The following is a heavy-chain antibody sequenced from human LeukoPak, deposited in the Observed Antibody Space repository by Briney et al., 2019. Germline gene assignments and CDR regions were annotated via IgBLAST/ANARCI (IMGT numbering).Heavy chain of an antibody. D-gene: IGHD1-26*01. Sequence: SETLSLTCTVSGGSISSGSYYWSWIRQPAGKGLEWIGRIYTSGSTNYNPSLKSRVTISVDTSKNQFSLKLSSVTAADTAVYYCARVGATKDYWGQGTLVTVSS. CDR1: GGSISSGSYY. V-gene: IGHV4-61*02. J-gene: IGHJ4*02. CDR2: IYTSGST. CDR3: ARVGATKDY.